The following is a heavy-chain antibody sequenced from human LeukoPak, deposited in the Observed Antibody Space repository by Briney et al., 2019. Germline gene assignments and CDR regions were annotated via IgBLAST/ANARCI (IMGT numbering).Heavy chain of an antibody. D-gene: IGHD3-16*01. CDR3: ATGGGSSRDFDY. V-gene: IGHV3-9*01. CDR1: GLTFDDYA. Sequence: GGSLRLSCAASGLTFDDYAMHWVRQAPGKGLEWVSGISWNSGSIGYADSVKGRFTISRDNAKNSLYLQMNSLRAEDTALYYCATGGGSSRDFDYWGQGTLVTVSS. J-gene: IGHJ4*02. CDR2: ISWNSGSI.